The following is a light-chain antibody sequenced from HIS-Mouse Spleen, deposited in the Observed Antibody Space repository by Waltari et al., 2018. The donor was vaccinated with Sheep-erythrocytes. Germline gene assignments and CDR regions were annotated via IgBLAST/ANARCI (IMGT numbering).Light chain of an antibody. J-gene: IGLJ3*02. CDR3: CSYAGSSTPWV. CDR2: EGS. CDR1: SSDVGSYNL. V-gene: IGLV2-23*01. Sequence: QSALTQPASVSGSPGQSITISCTGTSSDVGSYNLVSWYQQHPGKAPKLLIYEGSKRPSGVSNRFAGSKSGNTASLTISGSQAEDEADYYCCSYAGSSTPWVFGGGTKLTVL.